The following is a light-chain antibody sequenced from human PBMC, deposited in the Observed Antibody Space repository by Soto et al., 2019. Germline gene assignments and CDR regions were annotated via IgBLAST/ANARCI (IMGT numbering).Light chain of an antibody. Sequence: QSALTQPASVSGSPGQSSTISCTGTSSDVGSYNLVSWYQQHPGKAHKLMIYEVSKRPSGVSNRFSGSKSGSTASLTISSRQAEDEADYYCSSYAGSSTYVFGTGAQLTV. CDR2: EVS. CDR3: SSYAGSSTYV. J-gene: IGLJ1*01. CDR1: SSDVGSYNL. V-gene: IGLV2-23*02.